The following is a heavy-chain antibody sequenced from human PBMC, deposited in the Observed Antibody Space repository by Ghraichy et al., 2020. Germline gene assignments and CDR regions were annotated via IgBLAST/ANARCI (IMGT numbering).Heavy chain of an antibody. CDR3: ARDRERSSGWYDHRWCWFDP. Sequence: SETLSLTCTVSGGSISSYYWSWIRQPPGKGLEWIGYIYYSGSTNYNPSLKSRVTISVDTSKNQFSLKLSSVTAADTAVYYCARDRERSSGWYDHRWCWFDPWGQGTLVTVSS. D-gene: IGHD6-19*01. J-gene: IGHJ5*02. V-gene: IGHV4-59*01. CDR2: IYYSGST. CDR1: GGSISSYY.